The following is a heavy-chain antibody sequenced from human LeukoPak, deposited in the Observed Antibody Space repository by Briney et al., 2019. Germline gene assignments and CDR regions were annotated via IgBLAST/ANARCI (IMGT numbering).Heavy chain of an antibody. CDR3: ARAAAGGDDPFDV. D-gene: IGHD6-25*01. V-gene: IGHV1-8*01. CDR1: GYTFKNYD. Sequence: ASVKVSCKASGYTFKNYDINWVRQGPGQGLEWVAWMNPNNDNAGSAQKFQGRVTMTRDTSINTAYMELSSLRSDDTGVYYCARAAAGGDDPFDVWGQGSLIIVSS. CDR2: MNPNNDNA. J-gene: IGHJ3*01.